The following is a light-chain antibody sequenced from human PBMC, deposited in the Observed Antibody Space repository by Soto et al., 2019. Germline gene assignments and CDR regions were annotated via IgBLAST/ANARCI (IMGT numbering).Light chain of an antibody. CDR1: SNDVASNYR. V-gene: IGLV2-18*02. J-gene: IGLJ1*01. CDR3: ISYTDSSAYV. Sequence: QSALTQPPSVSGSPGQSVTISCTGSSNDVASNYRVSWYQQPPGTAPKLVIYGVTNRPSGVPDRFSGSRSGNTASLTISGLQAEDEADYFCISYTDSSAYVLGTGTKVTV. CDR2: GVT.